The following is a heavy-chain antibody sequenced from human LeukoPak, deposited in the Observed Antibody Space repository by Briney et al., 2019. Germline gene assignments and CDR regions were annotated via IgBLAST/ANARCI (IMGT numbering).Heavy chain of an antibody. CDR1: GGSISSGGYY. CDR2: IYYSGST. Sequence: SETLSLTCTVSGGSISSGGYYWSWLRQHPGKGLEWIGYIYYSGSTYYNPSLKSRVTISLDTSKNQFSLKLSSVTAADTAVYYCARAPYGTSEYFQHWGQGTLVTVSS. CDR3: ARAPYGTSEYFQH. J-gene: IGHJ1*01. D-gene: IGHD3/OR15-3a*01. V-gene: IGHV4-31*03.